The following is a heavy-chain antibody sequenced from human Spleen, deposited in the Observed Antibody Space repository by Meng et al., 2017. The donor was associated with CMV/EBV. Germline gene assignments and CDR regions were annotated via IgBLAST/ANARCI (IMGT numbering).Heavy chain of an antibody. J-gene: IGHJ4*02. CDR2: IKTKDHGGAA. Sequence: GESLKISCAASGFTFSDVWMTWVRQAPGKGLEWVARIKTKDHGGAADYAAPVTGRFSISRDDSENTLNLEMNSLKIEDTATYYCTTNSGTYPDSYWGQGTLVTVSS. CDR1: GFTFSDVW. CDR3: TTNSGTYPDSY. D-gene: IGHD1-26*01. V-gene: IGHV3-15*01.